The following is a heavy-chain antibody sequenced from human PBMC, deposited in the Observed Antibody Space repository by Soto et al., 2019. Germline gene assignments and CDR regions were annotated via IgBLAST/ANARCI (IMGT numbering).Heavy chain of an antibody. CDR2: SRNRANSHST. J-gene: IGHJ4*02. CDR3: ARSDSSGYVAY. V-gene: IGHV3-72*01. D-gene: IGHD3-22*01. CDR1: GFTFSDYY. Sequence: EVQLVESGGGLVQPGGSLRISCAASGFTFSDYYMDWVRQAPGTGLEWVVRSRNRANSHSTEYAASVKGRFTVSRDDSKNSVYLQMNSLTIDDTAVYHCARSDSSGYVAYWGQGTQVTVSS.